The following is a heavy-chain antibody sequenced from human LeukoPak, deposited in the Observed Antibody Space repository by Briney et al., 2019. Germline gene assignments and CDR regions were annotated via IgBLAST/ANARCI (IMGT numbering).Heavy chain of an antibody. Sequence: ASVKVSCEVSGYTLTELSMHWVRQAPGKGLEWMGGFDPENDETVYAQKFQGRVTMTEDISTDTAYMELSSLRSEDTAVYYCATAPRAASVAVALPDYYYYGMDVWGRGTTVTVSS. CDR2: FDPENDET. J-gene: IGHJ6*02. CDR3: ATAPRAASVAVALPDYYYYGMDV. CDR1: GYTLTELS. D-gene: IGHD6-19*01. V-gene: IGHV1-24*01.